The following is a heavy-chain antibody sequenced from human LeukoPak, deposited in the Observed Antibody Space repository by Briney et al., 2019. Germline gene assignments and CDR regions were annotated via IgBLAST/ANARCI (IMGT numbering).Heavy chain of an antibody. J-gene: IGHJ4*02. CDR3: AKVELDYGSGSQIDY. Sequence: PGRSLRLSCAASRYTFSSYGVHWVSQAPGKGLEWVAVISYDGSNKYHADSVKGRFTISRDNSKNTLYLQMNSLRAEDTAVYYCAKVELDYGSGSQIDYWGQGTLVTVSS. V-gene: IGHV3-30*18. CDR2: ISYDGSNK. CDR1: RYTFSSYG. D-gene: IGHD3-10*01.